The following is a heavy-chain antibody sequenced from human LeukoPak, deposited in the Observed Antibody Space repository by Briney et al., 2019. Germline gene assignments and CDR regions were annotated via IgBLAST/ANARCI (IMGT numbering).Heavy chain of an antibody. CDR1: GFNFSIYG. CDR2: ISFDETRK. D-gene: IGHD3-22*01. J-gene: IGHJ5*02. Sequence: GGSLRLSCVASGFNFSIYGMGWVRQAPGKGLEWVSFISFDETRKFYADSVKGRFTFSRDNSKNTVYLQMNNLRPEDTAVYYCLKDMFHYDSSGYPWGQGTLVIVSS. CDR3: LKDMFHYDSSGYP. V-gene: IGHV3-30*18.